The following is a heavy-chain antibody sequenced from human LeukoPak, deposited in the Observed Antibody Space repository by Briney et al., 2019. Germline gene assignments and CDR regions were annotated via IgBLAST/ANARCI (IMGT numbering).Heavy chain of an antibody. V-gene: IGHV3-21*01. Sequence: PGGSLRLSCAASGFTFSSYSMNWVRQAPGKGLEWVSSISSSSSYIYYADSVKGRFTISRDNAKNSLYLQMNSLRAEDTAVYYCARDRFRDSGGLFDYWGQGTLVTVSS. CDR1: GFTFSSYS. CDR2: ISSSSSYI. CDR3: ARDRFRDSGGLFDY. D-gene: IGHD2-15*01. J-gene: IGHJ4*02.